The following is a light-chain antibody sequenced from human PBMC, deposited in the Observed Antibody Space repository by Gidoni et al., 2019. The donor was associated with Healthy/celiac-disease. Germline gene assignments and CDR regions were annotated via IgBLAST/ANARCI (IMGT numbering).Light chain of an antibody. CDR2: AAS. CDR1: QGISSY. Sequence: QSTQSPSSLSASVVDRVTITCRASQGISSYSAWYQQKPGKDPKLLNYAASTLQSVVPSRFSGSGSGTDFTLTSSSLQAEDFATYYCQQLNSYPGGITFGQGTRLEIK. CDR3: QQLNSYPGGIT. J-gene: IGKJ5*01. V-gene: IGKV1-9*01.